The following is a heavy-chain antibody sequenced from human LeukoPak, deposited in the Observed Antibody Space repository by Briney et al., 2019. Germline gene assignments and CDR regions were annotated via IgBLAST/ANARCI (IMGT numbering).Heavy chain of an antibody. Sequence: GASVKVSCKASGYTFTSYDINWVRQATGQGLEWMGWMNPNSGNTGYAQKFQGRVTMTRNTSISTAYMELSSLRSEDTAVYYCARLRSGYDYSDYYYYMDVWGRGTTVTISS. CDR3: ARLRSGYDYSDYYYYMDV. D-gene: IGHD5-12*01. V-gene: IGHV1-8*01. CDR2: MNPNSGNT. J-gene: IGHJ6*03. CDR1: GYTFTSYD.